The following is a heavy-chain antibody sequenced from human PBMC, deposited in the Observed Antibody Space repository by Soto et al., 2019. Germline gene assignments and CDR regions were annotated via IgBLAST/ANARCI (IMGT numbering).Heavy chain of an antibody. CDR1: GYTFTSYG. CDR3: ARDIVLMAVYYGMDV. J-gene: IGHJ6*02. CDR2: ISAYNGNT. Sequence: QVQLVQSGAEVKKPGASVKVSCKDSGYTFTSYGISWVRQAPGQGLEWMGWISAYNGNTNYAQKYQGRVTMNTDTSTSTAYMELRSLRSDDTAVYYCARDIVLMAVYYGMDVWGQGTTVTVSS. V-gene: IGHV1-18*01. D-gene: IGHD2-8*01.